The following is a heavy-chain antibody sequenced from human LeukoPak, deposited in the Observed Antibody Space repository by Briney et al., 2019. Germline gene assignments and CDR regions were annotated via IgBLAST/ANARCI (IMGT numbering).Heavy chain of an antibody. CDR1: GYTFTGYY. V-gene: IGHV1-2*02. CDR3: ARGFCTNGVCSAYFDY. Sequence: ASVRVSCKASGYTFTGYYMHWARQAPGQGLEWMGWINPNSGGTNYAQKFQGRVTMTRDTSISTAYMELSRLRSDDTAVYYCARGFCTNGVCSAYFDYWGQGTLVTVSS. CDR2: INPNSGGT. J-gene: IGHJ4*02. D-gene: IGHD2-8*01.